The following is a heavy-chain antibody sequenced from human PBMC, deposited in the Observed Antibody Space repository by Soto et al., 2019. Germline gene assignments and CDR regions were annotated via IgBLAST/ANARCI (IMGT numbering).Heavy chain of an antibody. CDR1: GYTFTSYY. J-gene: IGHJ6*02. D-gene: IGHD3-3*01. V-gene: IGHV1-46*01. CDR2: INPSGGST. Sequence: ASVKVSCKASGYTFTSYYMHWVRQAPGQGLEWMGIINPSGGSTSYAQKFQGRVTMTRDTSTSTVYMELSSLRSEDTAVYYCARDQVFWSGPAYYYGMDVWGQGTTVTVSS. CDR3: ARDQVFWSGPAYYYGMDV.